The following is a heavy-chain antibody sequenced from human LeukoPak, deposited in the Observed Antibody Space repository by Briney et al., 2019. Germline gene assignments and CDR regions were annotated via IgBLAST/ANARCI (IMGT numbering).Heavy chain of an antibody. CDR3: AKGHKENTLDAFDI. J-gene: IGHJ3*02. CDR1: GGSISSYY. D-gene: IGHD2/OR15-2a*01. Sequence: SETLSLTCTDSGGSISSYYWSWIRQPPGKGLEWIGYIYYSGSTNYNPSLKSRVTISVDTSKNQFSLKLSSVTAADTAVYYCAKGHKENTLDAFDIWGQGTMVTVSS. CDR2: IYYSGST. V-gene: IGHV4-59*08.